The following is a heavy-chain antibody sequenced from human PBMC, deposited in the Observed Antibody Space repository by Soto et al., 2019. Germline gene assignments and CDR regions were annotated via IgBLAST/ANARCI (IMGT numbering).Heavy chain of an antibody. CDR2: ITTTSTYK. J-gene: IGHJ6*02. CDR3: AREKCSSTSCNHGMDV. Sequence: PGGSLRLSGVASAFTFNNFPMHWVRQAPGKGLQWLASITTTSTYKYYADSVKGRFSISRDNAKNSLYLELTNLRYEDTAVYYCAREKCSSTSCNHGMDVWGLGTTVTVSS. CDR1: AFTFNNFP. D-gene: IGHD2-2*01. V-gene: IGHV3-21*01.